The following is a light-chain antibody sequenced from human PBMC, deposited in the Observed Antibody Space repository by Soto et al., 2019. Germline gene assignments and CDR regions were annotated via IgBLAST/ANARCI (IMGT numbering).Light chain of an antibody. Sequence: QSALTQPASVSGSPGQSVTISCAGASRDVTDSDSVSWYQHRPGEAPKLIILDLTYRPSGVSDRFSGSLSANTASLTISGLQVEDEGNYYCVSYTNPGTYVFGPGTKVTVL. J-gene: IGLJ1*01. CDR1: SRDVTDSDS. V-gene: IGLV2-14*03. CDR2: DLT. CDR3: VSYTNPGTYV.